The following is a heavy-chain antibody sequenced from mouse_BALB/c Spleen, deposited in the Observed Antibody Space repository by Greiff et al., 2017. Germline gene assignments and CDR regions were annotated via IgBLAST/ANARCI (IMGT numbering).Heavy chain of an antibody. V-gene: IGHV2-9*02. CDR2: IWAGGST. CDR3: ASSAWFAY. Sequence: VQRVESGPGLVAPSQSLSITCTVSGFSLTSYGVHWVRQRPGKGLEWLGVIWAGGSTNYNSAHISRLSISNDNSKSLVFLKMNSLQTDDKAMYYCASSAWFAYWGQGTLVTVSA. CDR1: GFSLTSYG. J-gene: IGHJ3*01.